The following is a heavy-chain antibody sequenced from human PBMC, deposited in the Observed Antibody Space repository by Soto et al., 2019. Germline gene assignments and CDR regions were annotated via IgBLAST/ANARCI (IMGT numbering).Heavy chain of an antibody. CDR1: GGFLSRYH. J-gene: IGHJ4*02. D-gene: IGHD6-19*01. V-gene: IGHV4-59*01. CDR2: FYYSGST. Sequence: SEALCLPWTVSGGFLSRYHWRWIRQPPGKGLEWIGCFYYSGSTNYNPSLKSRVTISVDTSKKQFSLKLSSVTAADTAVYYCARGGWKLFDYWGQGTLVTVSS. CDR3: ARGGWKLFDY.